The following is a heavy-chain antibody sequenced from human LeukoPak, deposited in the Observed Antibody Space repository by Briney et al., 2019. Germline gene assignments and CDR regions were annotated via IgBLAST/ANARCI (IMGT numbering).Heavy chain of an antibody. CDR3: ATVQPKAFWSVHKGYWFDP. D-gene: IGHD3-3*01. V-gene: IGHV1-24*01. J-gene: IGHJ5*02. CDR2: FDPEEGET. CDR1: GYTLTELS. Sequence: APVKVSCKVSGYTLTELSMYWVRQAPGKGLEWMGGFDPEEGETVYAQKFQDRVTMTEDTSTDTAYMELSSLRFEDTAVYYCATVQPKAFWSVHKGYWFDPWGQGTPVTVSS.